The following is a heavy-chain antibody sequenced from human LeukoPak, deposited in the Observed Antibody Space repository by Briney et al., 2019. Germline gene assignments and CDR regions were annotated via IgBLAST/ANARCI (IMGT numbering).Heavy chain of an antibody. Sequence: SETLSLTCTVSGGSISSYYWSWIRQPPGKGLEWIGYIYYSGSTNYNPSLKSRVTISVDTSKNPFSLKLSSVTAADTAVYYCARDYSSSWSRWFDPWGQGTLVTVSS. CDR1: GGSISSYY. D-gene: IGHD6-13*01. V-gene: IGHV4-59*01. CDR2: IYYSGST. CDR3: ARDYSSSWSRWFDP. J-gene: IGHJ5*02.